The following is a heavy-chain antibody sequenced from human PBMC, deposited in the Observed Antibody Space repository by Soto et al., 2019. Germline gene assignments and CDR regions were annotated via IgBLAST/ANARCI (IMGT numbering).Heavy chain of an antibody. CDR1: GFTFSSYG. V-gene: IGHV3-33*01. Sequence: GGSLRLSCAASGFTFSSYGMHWVRQAPGKGLEWVAVIWYDGSNKYYADSVKGRFTISRDNSKNTLYLQMNSLRAEDTAVYYCAREFRGPRGVNWFDPWGQGTLVTVSS. D-gene: IGHD1-26*01. J-gene: IGHJ5*02. CDR2: IWYDGSNK. CDR3: AREFRGPRGVNWFDP.